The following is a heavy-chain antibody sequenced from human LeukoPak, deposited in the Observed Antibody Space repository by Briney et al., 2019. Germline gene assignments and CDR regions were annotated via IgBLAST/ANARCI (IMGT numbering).Heavy chain of an antibody. CDR1: GFTFSSYE. CDR3: TTGGRNGAFQFDS. Sequence: GGSLRLSCAASGFTFSSYEMNWVRQAPGKGLEWVARIKSETDGGATHYAAPVQGRFTISRDDSEKTLFLQMNSLKTEDTAVYYCTTGGRNGAFQFDSWGQGTLVTVSS. V-gene: IGHV3-15*01. J-gene: IGHJ4*02. D-gene: IGHD1-26*01. CDR2: IKSETDGGAT.